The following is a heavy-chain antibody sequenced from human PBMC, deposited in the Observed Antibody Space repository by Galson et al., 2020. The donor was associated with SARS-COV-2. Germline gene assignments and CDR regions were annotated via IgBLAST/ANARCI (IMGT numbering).Heavy chain of an antibody. Sequence: GGSLRLSCAASAFTFSSYAMHWVRQAPGTGLEWVAAISNDGSNKYYADSVKGRFTISRDNSKNTPYLQMSSLRTEDTAVYYCARDGLTAYFDYWGQGTLVTVSS. J-gene: IGHJ4*02. CDR1: AFTFSSYA. CDR3: ARDGLTAYFDY. V-gene: IGHV3-30*04. CDR2: ISNDGSNK.